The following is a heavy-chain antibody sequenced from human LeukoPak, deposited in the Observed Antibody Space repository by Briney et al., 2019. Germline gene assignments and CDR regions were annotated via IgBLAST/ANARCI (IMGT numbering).Heavy chain of an antibody. CDR3: TTLGQWLGPLDY. D-gene: IGHD5-12*01. V-gene: IGHV3-15*01. CDR2: IKSKTDGGTT. Sequence: GGSLRLSCAASGFTFRSYAMNWVRQAPGKGLEWVGRIKSKTDGGTTDYAAPVKGRFTISRDDSKNTLYLQMNSLKTEDTAVYYCTTLGQWLGPLDYWGQGTLVTVSS. J-gene: IGHJ4*02. CDR1: GFTFRSYA.